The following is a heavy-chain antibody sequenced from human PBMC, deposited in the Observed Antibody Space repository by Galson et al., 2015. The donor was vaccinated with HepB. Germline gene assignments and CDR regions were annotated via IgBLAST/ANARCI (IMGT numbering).Heavy chain of an antibody. J-gene: IGHJ6*02. D-gene: IGHD3-22*01. CDR1: GYTFTSYG. CDR3: ARDLGPMIATGMDV. CDR2: ISAYNGNT. V-gene: IGHV1-18*04. Sequence: SVKVSCKASGYTFTSYGISWVRQAPGQGLEWMGWISAYNGNTNYAQKLQGRVTMTTDTSTSTAYMELRSLRSDDTAVYYCARDLGPMIATGMDVWGQGTTVTVSS.